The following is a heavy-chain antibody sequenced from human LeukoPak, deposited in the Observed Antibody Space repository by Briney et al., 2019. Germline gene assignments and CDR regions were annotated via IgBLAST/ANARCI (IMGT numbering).Heavy chain of an antibody. CDR1: GFTFSSHG. CDR2: ITSGTRT. CDR3: AKGVVVAPDVTPFDY. J-gene: IGHJ4*02. V-gene: IGHV3-23*01. Sequence: PGGSLRLSCVASGFTFSSHGMNWVRQAPGKGLEWVSGITSGTRTYYADSVKGRFAISRDNSKNTLYLQMNSLRAEDTAVYYCAKGVVVAPDVTPFDYWGQGTLVTVSS. D-gene: IGHD2-2*01.